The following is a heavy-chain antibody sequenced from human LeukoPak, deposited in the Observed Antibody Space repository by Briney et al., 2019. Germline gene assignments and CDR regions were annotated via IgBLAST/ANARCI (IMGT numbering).Heavy chain of an antibody. CDR2: IKQDGSEK. Sequence: SGGSLRLSCAASGFTFSSYAMHWVRQAPGKGLEWVANIKQDGSEKYYVDSVKGRFTISRDNAKNSLYLQMNSLRAEDTAVYYCARDFWSGLTGLDWGQGTLVTVSS. D-gene: IGHD3-3*01. J-gene: IGHJ4*02. CDR1: GFTFSSYA. V-gene: IGHV3-7*01. CDR3: ARDFWSGLTGLD.